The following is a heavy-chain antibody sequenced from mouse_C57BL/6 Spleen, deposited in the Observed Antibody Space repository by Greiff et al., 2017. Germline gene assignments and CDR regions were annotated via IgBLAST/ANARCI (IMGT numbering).Heavy chain of an antibody. J-gene: IGHJ1*03. CDR3: ARGGYYGSSYWYFDV. CDR1: GYTFTDYN. Sequence: EVQLQQSGPELVKPGASVKIPCKASGYTFTDYNMDWVKQSHGKSLEWIGDINPNNGGTIYNQKFKGKATLTVDKSSSTAYMELRSLTSEDTAVYYCARGGYYGSSYWYFDVWAQGPRSPSPQ. CDR2: INPNNGGT. V-gene: IGHV1-18*01. D-gene: IGHD1-1*01.